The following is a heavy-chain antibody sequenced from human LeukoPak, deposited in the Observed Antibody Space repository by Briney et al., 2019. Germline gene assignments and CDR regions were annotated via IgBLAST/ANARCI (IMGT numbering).Heavy chain of an antibody. D-gene: IGHD3-22*01. J-gene: IGHJ3*02. V-gene: IGHV4-38-2*02. Sequence: SETLSLTCTVSGYSISSGYYWGWIRRPPGKGLEWIGSIYHSGSTYYNPSLKSRVTISVDTSKNQFSLKLSSVTAADTAVYYCARVDYYDSSGYSRREVVYAFDIWGQGTMVTVSS. CDR1: GYSISSGYY. CDR3: ARVDYYDSSGYSRREVVYAFDI. CDR2: IYHSGST.